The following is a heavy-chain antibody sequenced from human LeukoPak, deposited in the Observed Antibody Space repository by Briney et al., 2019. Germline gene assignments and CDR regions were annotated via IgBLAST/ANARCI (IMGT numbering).Heavy chain of an antibody. D-gene: IGHD3-22*01. Sequence: GGSLRLSCAASGFTFSSYAMSWVRQAPGKGLEYVSAISNNGDSTHYADSVKGRFTISRDNSRNTLYLQMNSLRAEDTAVYYCAKVPYLNYYDSSGYYYWGQGTLVTVSS. J-gene: IGHJ4*02. CDR1: GFTFSSYA. CDR2: ISNNGDST. CDR3: AKVPYLNYYDSSGYYY. V-gene: IGHV3-23*01.